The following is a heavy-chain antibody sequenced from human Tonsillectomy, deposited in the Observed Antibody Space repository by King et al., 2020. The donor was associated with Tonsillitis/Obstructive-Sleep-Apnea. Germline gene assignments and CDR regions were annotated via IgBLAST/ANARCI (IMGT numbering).Heavy chain of an antibody. CDR1: GYTFTDYD. J-gene: IGHJ4*02. CDR2: INPNDGST. CDR3: ARIRWSGGACFLNFDF. Sequence: QLVQSGAEVKKPGASVKVSCKTSGYTFTDYDIHWVRQAPGQGLEWVGIINPNDGSTSYARKFQGRVTITRDPSTSTVYMDLSSLRSEDTAVYYCARIRWSGGACFLNFDFWGQGTLVTVSS. V-gene: IGHV1-46*01. D-gene: IGHD2-21*02.